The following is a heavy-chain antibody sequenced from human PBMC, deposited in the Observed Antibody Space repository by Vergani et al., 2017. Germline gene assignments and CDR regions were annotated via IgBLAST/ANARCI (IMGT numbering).Heavy chain of an antibody. CDR1: GGSINSHNYY. J-gene: IGHJ4*02. Sequence: QVQLQESGPGLVKPSQTLSLTCTVSGGSINSHNYYWSWIRQPAGKGLEWIGRIHTSGSTNYNPSLKSRVSMSEDTSKNQFSLNLTSVTAADTAVYFCARRSGLGGSGYKHLFDYWGQGILVTVSS. D-gene: IGHD3-22*01. CDR3: ARRSGLGGSGYKHLFDY. V-gene: IGHV4-61*02. CDR2: IHTSGST.